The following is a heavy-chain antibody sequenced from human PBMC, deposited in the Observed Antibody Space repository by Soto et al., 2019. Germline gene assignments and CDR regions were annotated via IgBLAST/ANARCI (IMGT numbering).Heavy chain of an antibody. Sequence: ASVKVPCKASGGTFSSYAISWVRQAPGQGLEWMGGIIPIFGTANYAQKFQGRVTITADESTSTAYMELSSLRSEDTAVYYCARGYCSGGSCYDFGYWGQGTLVTVSS. CDR2: IIPIFGTA. CDR3: ARGYCSGGSCYDFGY. V-gene: IGHV1-69*13. D-gene: IGHD2-15*01. J-gene: IGHJ4*02. CDR1: GGTFSSYA.